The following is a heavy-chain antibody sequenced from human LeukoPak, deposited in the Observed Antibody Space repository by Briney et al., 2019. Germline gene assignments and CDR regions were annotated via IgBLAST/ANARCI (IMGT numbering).Heavy chain of an antibody. J-gene: IGHJ5*02. CDR2: ISYDGSNK. V-gene: IGHV3-30-3*01. D-gene: IGHD2-2*01. CDR3: ARGPTPIIVVVGGRFDP. CDR1: GFTFSSYA. Sequence: GGSLRLSCAASGFTFSSYAMHWVRQAPGKGLEWVAVISYDGSNKYYADSVKGRFTISRDNSKNTLYLQMNSLRAEATAVYYCARGPTPIIVVVGGRFDPWGQGTLVTVSS.